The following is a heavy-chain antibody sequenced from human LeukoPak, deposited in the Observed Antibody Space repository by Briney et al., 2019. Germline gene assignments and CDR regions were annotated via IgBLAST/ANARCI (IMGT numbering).Heavy chain of an antibody. Sequence: PGGSLRLSCAASGFTVSSNYMSWVRQAPGKGLEWVSVIYSGGSTYYADSVKGRFTISRDNSKNTLYLQTNSLRAEDTAVYYCARSPGQQLVLSLFDYWGQGTLVTVSS. J-gene: IGHJ4*02. V-gene: IGHV3-53*01. CDR2: IYSGGST. CDR1: GFTVSSNY. D-gene: IGHD6-13*01. CDR3: ARSPGQQLVLSLFDY.